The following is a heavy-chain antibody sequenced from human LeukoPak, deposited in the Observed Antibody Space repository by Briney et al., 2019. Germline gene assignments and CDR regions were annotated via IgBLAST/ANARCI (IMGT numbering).Heavy chain of an antibody. J-gene: IGHJ5*02. CDR3: ASLTFGYNNYFDP. D-gene: IGHD5-24*01. CDR1: GGSISTYY. CDR2: IYYRGST. Sequence: KPSETLSLTCTVSGGSISTYYWSWIRQPPGKGLEWIGYIYYRGSTKHNPSLKSRVTISVDTSKNQFSLRLSSVTAADTAVYYCASLTFGYNNYFDPWGQGTLVTVSS. V-gene: IGHV4-59*01.